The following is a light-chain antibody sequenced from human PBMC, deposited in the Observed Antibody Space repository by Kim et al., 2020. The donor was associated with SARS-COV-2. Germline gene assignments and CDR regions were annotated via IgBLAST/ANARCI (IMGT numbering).Light chain of an antibody. CDR1: KLGDQY. V-gene: IGLV3-1*01. CDR2: QDN. CDR3: QALDSTTAL. J-gene: IGLJ2*01. Sequence: SVSPGQTATITCSGDKLGDQYVSWYQQKPGQSPILVIYQDNKRPSGIPSQFSGSTSGNTATLTISGNQSVDEADYYCQALDSTTALFGGVTQLTVL.